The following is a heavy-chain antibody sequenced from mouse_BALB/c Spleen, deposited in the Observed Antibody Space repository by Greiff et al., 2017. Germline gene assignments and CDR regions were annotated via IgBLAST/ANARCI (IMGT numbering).Heavy chain of an antibody. J-gene: IGHJ3*01. CDR1: GYTFTSYW. Sequence: VQLQQSGTVLARPGASVKMSCKASGYTFTSYWMHWVKQRPGQGLEWIGAIYPGNSDTSYNQKFKGKAKLTAVTSTSTAYMELSSLTNEDSAVYYCTREGDYYGPWFAYWGQGTLVTVSA. CDR3: TREGDYYGPWFAY. CDR2: IYPGNSDT. D-gene: IGHD1-1*01. V-gene: IGHV1-5*01.